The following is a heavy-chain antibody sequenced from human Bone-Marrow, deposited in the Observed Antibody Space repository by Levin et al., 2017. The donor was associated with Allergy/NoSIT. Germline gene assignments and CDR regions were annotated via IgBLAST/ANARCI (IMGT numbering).Heavy chain of an antibody. CDR3: ARDPAGGYYDSSGYSGDH. Sequence: GGSLRLSCAASGFTFRHYTMNWVRQAPGKGLEWVSCITSSGDGTYYADSVKGRFTISRDNAKNSLYLQLNRLRDEETAMYYCARDPAGGYYDSSGYSGDHWGQGTLVTVSS. V-gene: IGHV3-48*02. J-gene: IGHJ4*02. CDR2: ITSSGDGT. D-gene: IGHD3-22*01. CDR1: GFTFRHYT.